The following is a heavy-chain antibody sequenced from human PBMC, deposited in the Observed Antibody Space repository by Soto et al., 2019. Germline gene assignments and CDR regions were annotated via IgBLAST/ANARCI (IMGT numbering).Heavy chain of an antibody. Sequence: SETLSLTCTVSGGSISTSSYYWGWIRQPPGKGLEWIGTIYYNGSAYYNPSLKSRVTISVDTSKNQFSLKLSSVTAADTAVYYCARGRGGWFINQLLNAFDIWGQGTMVTVSS. J-gene: IGHJ3*02. D-gene: IGHD2-2*01. CDR3: ARGRGGWFINQLLNAFDI. V-gene: IGHV4-39*07. CDR2: IYYNGSA. CDR1: GGSISTSSYY.